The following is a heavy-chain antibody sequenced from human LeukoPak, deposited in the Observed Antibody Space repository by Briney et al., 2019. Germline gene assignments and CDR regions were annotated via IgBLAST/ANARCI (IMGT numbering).Heavy chain of an antibody. CDR3: ARESTYYYDSSGPDY. CDR2: INPSGGST. CDR1: GYTFTSYY. D-gene: IGHD3-22*01. Sequence: ASVTVSCKASGYTFTSYYMHWVRQAPGQGLEWMGIINPSGGSTSYAQKFQGRVTMTRDTSTSTVYMELSSLRSEDTAVYYCARESTYYYDSSGPDYWGQGTLVTVSS. J-gene: IGHJ4*02. V-gene: IGHV1-46*01.